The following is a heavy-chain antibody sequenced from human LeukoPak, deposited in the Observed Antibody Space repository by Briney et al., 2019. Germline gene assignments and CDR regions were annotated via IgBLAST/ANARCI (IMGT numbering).Heavy chain of an antibody. CDR2: INPNSGGT. CDR1: GYTFTGYY. CDR3: ARDRSTIFGVAKDWFDP. Sequence: GASVKVSFTASGYTFTGYYMHWVRQAPGQGLEWMGWINPNSGGTNYAQKFQGRVTMTRDTSISTAYMELSRLRSDDTAVYYCARDRSTIFGVAKDWFDPWGQGTLVTVSS. V-gene: IGHV1-2*02. J-gene: IGHJ5*02. D-gene: IGHD3-3*01.